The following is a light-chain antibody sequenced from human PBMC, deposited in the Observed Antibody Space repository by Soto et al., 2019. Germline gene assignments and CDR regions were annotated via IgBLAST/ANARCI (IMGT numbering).Light chain of an antibody. CDR1: NIGSKS. CDR3: QVWDSSSDRV. Sequence: SYELTQPPSVSVAPGKTARITCGGNNIGSKSVHWYQQKPGQAPVLVIYYDSDRPSGIPERFSGSNSGNTATLTISRVEAGDEAGYYCQVWDSSSDRVFGGGTKLTVL. J-gene: IGLJ2*01. V-gene: IGLV3-21*04. CDR2: YDS.